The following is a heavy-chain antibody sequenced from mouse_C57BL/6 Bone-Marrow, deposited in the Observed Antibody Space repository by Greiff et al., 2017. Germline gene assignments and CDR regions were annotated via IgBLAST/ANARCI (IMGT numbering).Heavy chain of an antibody. J-gene: IGHJ4*01. V-gene: IGHV1-7*01. CDR3: AKCGLLAMDY. CDR1: GYTFTSYW. Sequence: VQLQQSGAELAKPGASVKLSCKASGYTFTSYWMHWVKQRPGQGLEWIGDINPSSGYTKYNEKFKDKATLTADTSSSTAYMQLSSLTYEDSAVYYCAKCGLLAMDYWGQGTSVTVSS. D-gene: IGHD2-3*01. CDR2: INPSSGYT.